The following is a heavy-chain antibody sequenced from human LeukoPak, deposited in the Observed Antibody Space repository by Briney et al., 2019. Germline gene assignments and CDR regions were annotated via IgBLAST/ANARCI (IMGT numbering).Heavy chain of an antibody. CDR3: ARGRATVTTVYGWFDS. D-gene: IGHD4-17*01. CDR1: GYTFTSYG. Sequence: GASVKVSCKASGYTFTSYGISWVRQAPGQGLEWMGWINPNSGDTNYAQKFQGRVTMTRDTSISTANMELSRLDSDDTAVYYCARGRATVTTVYGWFDSWGQGTLVTVSS. V-gene: IGHV1-2*02. CDR2: INPNSGDT. J-gene: IGHJ5*01.